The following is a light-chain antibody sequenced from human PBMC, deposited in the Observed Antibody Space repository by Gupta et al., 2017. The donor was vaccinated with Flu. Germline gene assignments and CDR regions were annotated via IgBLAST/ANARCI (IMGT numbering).Light chain of an antibody. V-gene: IGKV1-39*01. CDR3: QQSDSTSGT. CDR2: AAS. J-gene: IGKJ1*01. CDR1: QSISSY. Sequence: DIQITQSPSSLSASVGDRVTITCRASQSISSYLNWYQQKPGKAPKLLIYAASSLESGVPSRFSGSGSGTDFTLTISSLQPEDFATYYCQQSDSTSGTFGQGTKVEIK.